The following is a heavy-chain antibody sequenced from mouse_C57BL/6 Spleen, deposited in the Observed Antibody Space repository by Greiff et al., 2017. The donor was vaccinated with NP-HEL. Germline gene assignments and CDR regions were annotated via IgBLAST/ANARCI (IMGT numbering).Heavy chain of an antibody. CDR3: AREDPFAY. J-gene: IGHJ3*01. CDR1: GFTFSDYG. Sequence: EVKLVESGGGLVKPGGSLKLSCAASGFTFSDYGMHWVRQAPEKGLEWVAYISSGSSTIYYADTVKGRFTISRDNAKNTLFLQMTSLRSEDTAMYYCAREDPFAYWGQGTLVTVSA. V-gene: IGHV5-17*01. CDR2: ISSGSSTI.